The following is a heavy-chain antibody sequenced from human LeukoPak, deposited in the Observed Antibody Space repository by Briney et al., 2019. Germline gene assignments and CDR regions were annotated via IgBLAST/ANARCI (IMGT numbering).Heavy chain of an antibody. CDR3: ARSPYINSWGKTDY. Sequence: GGSLRLSCVVSGFNVYNNYMCWVRQAPGKGLEWVSLIYSHGGTSYADSVKGRFTISRDSSKATVYLQMNSLRRDDTAVYYCARSPYINSWGKTDYWGQGTLVTVSS. CDR2: IYSHGGT. CDR1: GFNVYNNY. V-gene: IGHV3-66*02. J-gene: IGHJ4*02. D-gene: IGHD3-16*01.